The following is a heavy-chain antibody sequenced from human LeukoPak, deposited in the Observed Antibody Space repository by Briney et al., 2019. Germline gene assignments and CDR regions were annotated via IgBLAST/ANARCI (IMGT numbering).Heavy chain of an antibody. CDR1: GGSISSSY. J-gene: IGHJ4*02. CDR2: IYYSGST. Sequence: SETLSLTCTVSGGSISSSYWSWIRQPPGKGLERIGYIYYSGSTNYNPSLKSRVTISVDTSKNQFSLKLSSVTAADTAVFYCAKHRNLYYFDYWGQGTLVTVSS. CDR3: AKHRNLYYFDY. D-gene: IGHD1-14*01. V-gene: IGHV4-59*01.